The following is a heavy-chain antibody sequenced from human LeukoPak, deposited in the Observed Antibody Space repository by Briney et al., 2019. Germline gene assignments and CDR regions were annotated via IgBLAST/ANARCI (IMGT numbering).Heavy chain of an antibody. CDR2: IYYSGST. V-gene: IGHV4-59*01. CDR3: AREDGYMDV. CDR1: GGFISSYY. D-gene: IGHD5-24*01. Sequence: SETLSLTCTVSGGFISSYYWSWIRQPPGKGLEWIGYIYYSGSTNYNPSLKSRVTISVDTSKNQFSLKLSSVTAADTAVYYCAREDGYMDVWGKGTTVTVSS. J-gene: IGHJ6*03.